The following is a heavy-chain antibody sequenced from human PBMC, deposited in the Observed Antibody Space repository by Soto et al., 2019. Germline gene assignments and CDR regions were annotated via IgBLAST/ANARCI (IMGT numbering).Heavy chain of an antibody. D-gene: IGHD2-8*01. Sequence: GGSLRLSCAASGFTFGTYSMNWARQAPGKGLEWIAYISIGSTTIFYADSVKGRFTISRDNAKSSLYLQMNSLRDEDTAVYYCARDNGMAGSFDPWGQGTLVTVSS. V-gene: IGHV3-48*02. CDR3: ARDNGMAGSFDP. CDR2: ISIGSTTI. J-gene: IGHJ5*02. CDR1: GFTFGTYS.